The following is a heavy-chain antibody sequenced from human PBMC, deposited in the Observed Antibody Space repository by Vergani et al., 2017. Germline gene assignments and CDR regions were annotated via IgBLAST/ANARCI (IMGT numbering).Heavy chain of an antibody. Sequence: QVPLVESGGGVVQPGRSLRLSCAASGFTFNQYGMHWVRQAPGKRLEWVAVTWYDGNNKQYADSVKVRFTISRDNAKSTMYLQMNSLRDEDTGVYYCARDLRLLYNRFDPWGQGTLVTVSS. CDR1: GFTFNQYG. CDR3: ARDLRLLYNRFDP. J-gene: IGHJ5*02. D-gene: IGHD1-14*01. V-gene: IGHV3-33*01. CDR2: TWYDGNNK.